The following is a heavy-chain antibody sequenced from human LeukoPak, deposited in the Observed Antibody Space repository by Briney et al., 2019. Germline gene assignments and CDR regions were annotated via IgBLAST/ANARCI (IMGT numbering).Heavy chain of an antibody. J-gene: IGHJ4*02. CDR3: ARVGRGFLVY. CDR2: VYYSGST. V-gene: IGHV4-59*08. D-gene: IGHD1-26*01. Sequence: SETLSLTCTVSGGSISSYYWSWIRQRPGKGLEWIGYVYYSGSTNYNPSLKSRVTISVDTSKNQFALKLSSVTAADTAVYYCARVGRGFLVYWGQGTLVTVSS. CDR1: GGSISSYY.